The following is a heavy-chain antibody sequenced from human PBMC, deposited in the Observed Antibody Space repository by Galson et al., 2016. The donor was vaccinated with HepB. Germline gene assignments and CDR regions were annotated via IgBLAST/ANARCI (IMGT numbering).Heavy chain of an antibody. CDR1: GFTFSNYA. CDR3: AKRPYSYAWHYGMDV. Sequence: SLRLSCAASGFTFSNYAMSWVRQAPGKGLEWVSGISGTGGTTYYADSVKGRFTISRDNSKNTLYLQMRSLRDEDTAVYYCAKRPYSYAWHYGMDVWGQGTTVTVSS. D-gene: IGHD5-18*01. V-gene: IGHV3-23*01. CDR2: ISGTGGTT. J-gene: IGHJ6*02.